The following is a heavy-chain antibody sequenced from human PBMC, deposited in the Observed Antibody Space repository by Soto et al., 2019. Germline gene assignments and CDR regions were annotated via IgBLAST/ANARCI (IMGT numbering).Heavy chain of an antibody. CDR2: IWYDRSNK. V-gene: IGHV3-33*08. CDR3: ATDLLYYYGSGKSQDY. CDR1: GFTFSTYS. D-gene: IGHD3-10*01. Sequence: GGSLRLSCAASGFTFSTYSMNWVRQAPGKGLEWVAVIWYDRSNKYYADSVKGRFTISRDNSKNTLYLQMNSLRAEDTAVYYCATDLLYYYGSGKSQDYWGQGTLVTVSS. J-gene: IGHJ4*02.